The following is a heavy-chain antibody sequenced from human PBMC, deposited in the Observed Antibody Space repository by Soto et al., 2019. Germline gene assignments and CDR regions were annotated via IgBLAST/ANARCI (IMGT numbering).Heavy chain of an antibody. J-gene: IGHJ6*02. D-gene: IGHD6-13*01. Sequence: LGESLKVSCKGSGYRFSSYWISWVRQMPGKGLEWMGRIDPSDSETKYSPSFEGHVTISADKSITTAYLQWSSLKASDTAMYYCARLLYSSRSVVMDFSAQGTTVTGS. V-gene: IGHV5-10-1*01. CDR2: IDPSDSET. CDR3: ARLLYSSRSVVMDF. CDR1: GYRFSSYW.